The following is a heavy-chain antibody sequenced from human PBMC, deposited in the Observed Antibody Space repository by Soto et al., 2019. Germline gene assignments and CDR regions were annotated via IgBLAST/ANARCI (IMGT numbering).Heavy chain of an antibody. J-gene: IGHJ6*02. V-gene: IGHV3-30-3*01. CDR2: ISYDGSNK. CDR3: ARDLVCSSTSCYYDYYYGMDV. D-gene: IGHD2-2*01. Sequence: SLNSSCKGSGLTVSSYAMHWVRQAPGNGLEGVAVISYDGSNKYYADSVKGRFTISRDNSKNTLYLQMNSLRAEDTAVYYCARDLVCSSTSCYYDYYYGMDVWGHGPTFTVSS. CDR1: GLTVSSYA.